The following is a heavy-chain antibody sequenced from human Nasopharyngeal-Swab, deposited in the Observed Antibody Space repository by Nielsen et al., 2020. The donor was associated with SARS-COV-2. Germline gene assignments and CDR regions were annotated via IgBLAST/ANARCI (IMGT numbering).Heavy chain of an antibody. V-gene: IGHV4-34*01. Sequence: WIRQPPGKGLEWIGEINHSGGTNYNPSLKSRVTISVDTSKNQFSPKLSSVTAADTAVYYCARGRHIVATILRYYYYMDVWGKGTTVTVSS. CDR2: INHSGGT. J-gene: IGHJ6*03. D-gene: IGHD5-12*01. CDR3: ARGRHIVATILRYYYYMDV.